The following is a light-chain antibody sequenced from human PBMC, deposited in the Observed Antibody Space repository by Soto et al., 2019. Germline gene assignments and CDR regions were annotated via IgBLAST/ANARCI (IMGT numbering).Light chain of an antibody. V-gene: IGKV3-20*01. CDR1: QSVSNNY. J-gene: IGKJ1*01. CDR3: QQYGSSGT. CDR2: GAS. Sequence: IGLTQSPGTLSVSPGERATLSCRASQSVSNNYLAWYQQKPGQAPRLLIYGASNRATGIPDRFSGSGSGTDFTLTISRLEPEDFAVYYCQQYGSSGTFGQGTKVDIK.